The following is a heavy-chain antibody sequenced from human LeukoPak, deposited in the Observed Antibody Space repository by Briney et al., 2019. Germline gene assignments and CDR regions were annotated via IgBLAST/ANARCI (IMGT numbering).Heavy chain of an antibody. V-gene: IGHV3-30-3*01. D-gene: IGHD6-19*01. CDR3: ARAYSSGWYLRQNYFDY. CDR1: GFTFSSYA. Sequence: PGRSLRLSCAASGFTFSSYAMHWVRQAPGKGLEWVAVISYDGSNKYYADSVKGRFTISRDNSKNTLYLQMNSLRAEDTAVYYCARAYSSGWYLRQNYFDYWGQGTLVTVSS. J-gene: IGHJ4*02. CDR2: ISYDGSNK.